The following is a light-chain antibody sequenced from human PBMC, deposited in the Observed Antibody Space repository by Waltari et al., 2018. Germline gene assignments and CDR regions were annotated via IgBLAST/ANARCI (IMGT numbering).Light chain of an antibody. Sequence: DIQMTQSPSSLSASVGDTVTITCRASQSSLKYVNWYQQKPGKAPKLLIYASSDLHSGVPSMFSGSGSETYFTLTISSLQPEDFATYHCQQSYNPPWTFGQGTKVEIK. J-gene: IGKJ1*01. CDR1: QSSLKY. V-gene: IGKV1-39*01. CDR2: ASS. CDR3: QQSYNPPWT.